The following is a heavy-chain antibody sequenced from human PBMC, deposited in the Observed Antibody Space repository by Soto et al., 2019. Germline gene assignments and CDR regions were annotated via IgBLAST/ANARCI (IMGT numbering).Heavy chain of an antibody. Sequence: LSLTCYVSDGSISGYYWSWIRQPPGKGLEWIGYVYNSWNTYYNPSLESRVTISVETSKNQISLKLRSVTAADTAVYYCTRPNQGDYAFDIWGQGTMVTVSS. CDR1: DGSISGYY. CDR3: TRPNQGDYAFDI. CDR2: VYNSWNT. D-gene: IGHD2-21*02. J-gene: IGHJ3*02. V-gene: IGHV4-59*01.